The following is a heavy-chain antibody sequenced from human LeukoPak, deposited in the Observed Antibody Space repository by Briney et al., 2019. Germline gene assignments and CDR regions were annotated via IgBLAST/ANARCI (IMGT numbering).Heavy chain of an antibody. D-gene: IGHD3-10*02. Sequence: GGSLRLSCAASGFTFSTYSMNWVRQAPGKGLEWVSYISSSGSTIYYADSVKGRFTISRDKAKNSLYLQMNSLRAEDTAVYYCAELGITMIGGVWGKGTTVTISS. CDR3: AELGITMIGGV. V-gene: IGHV3-48*01. CDR2: ISSSGSTI. CDR1: GFTFSTYS. J-gene: IGHJ6*04.